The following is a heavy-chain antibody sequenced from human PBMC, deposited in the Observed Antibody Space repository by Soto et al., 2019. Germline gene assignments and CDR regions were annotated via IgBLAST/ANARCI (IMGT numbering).Heavy chain of an antibody. CDR2: INPNSGGT. V-gene: IGHV1-2*04. CDR3: ARESHGSGSLPYYYGMDV. CDR1: GYTFTGYY. J-gene: IGHJ6*02. D-gene: IGHD3-10*01. Sequence: QVQLVQSGAEVKKPGASVKVSCKASGYTFTGYYMHWVRQAPGQGLEWMGWINPNSGGTNYAQKFQGWVTMTRDTSISTADMGLSRLRSDDTAVYYCARESHGSGSLPYYYGMDVWGQGTTVTVSS.